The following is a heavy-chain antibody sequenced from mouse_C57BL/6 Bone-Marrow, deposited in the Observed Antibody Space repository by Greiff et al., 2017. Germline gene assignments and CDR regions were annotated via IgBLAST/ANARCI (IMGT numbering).Heavy chain of an antibody. V-gene: IGHV1-81*01. D-gene: IGHD1-1*01. CDR2: IYPRSGNT. Sequence: VQLQQSGAELARPGASVKLSCKASGYTFTSYGISWVKQRTGQGLEWIGEIYPRSGNTYYNEKFKGNATLTADKSSSTAYMELRSLTSEDSAVYFCARRDYGSSYVSWYFDFWGTGTTVTVSS. J-gene: IGHJ1*03. CDR1: GYTFTSYG. CDR3: ARRDYGSSYVSWYFDF.